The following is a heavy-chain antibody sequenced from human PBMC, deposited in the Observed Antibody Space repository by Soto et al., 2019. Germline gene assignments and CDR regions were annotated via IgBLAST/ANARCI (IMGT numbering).Heavy chain of an antibody. Sequence: EVQLVESGGGLVKPGGSLRLSCAASGFTFSNAWMSWVRQAPGKGLEWVGRIKSKTDGGTTDYAAPVKGRFTISRDDSKNTLYLQMNSLKTEDTAVYYCAKGIPSQSYCSSTSCYLEADYYYYGMDVWGQGTTVTVSS. CDR2: IKSKTDGGTT. J-gene: IGHJ6*02. V-gene: IGHV3-15*01. CDR3: AKGIPSQSYCSSTSCYLEADYYYYGMDV. CDR1: GFTFSNAW. D-gene: IGHD2-2*01.